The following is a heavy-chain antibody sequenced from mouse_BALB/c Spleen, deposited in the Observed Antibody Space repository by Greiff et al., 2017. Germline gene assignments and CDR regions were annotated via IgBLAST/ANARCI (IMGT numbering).Heavy chain of an antibody. V-gene: IGHV5-6-5*01. D-gene: IGHD5-1-1*01. J-gene: IGHJ1*01. Sequence: EVKLMQSGGGLVKPGGSLKLSCAASGYTFSSYAMSWVRQTPEKGLEWVASISSGGSTYYPDSVKGRFTTSRANARNILYLQMSSVRSEDTSLYYCSRGGRKYHGYCDVWGGGTTVSVS. CDR3: SRGGRKYHGYCDV. CDR2: ISSGGST. CDR1: GYTFSSYA.